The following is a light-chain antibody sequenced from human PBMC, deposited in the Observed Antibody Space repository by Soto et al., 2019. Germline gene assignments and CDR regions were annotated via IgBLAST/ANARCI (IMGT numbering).Light chain of an antibody. J-gene: IGLJ2*01. V-gene: IGLV2-14*01. Sequence: QSVLTQPASVSGSPGQSITISCTGTSSDVGGYNYVSWYQQHPGKAPKLMIYDVSNRPSGVSNRFSGSKSGNTASLTISGLQAEDEADYYCSSYTSSSTLGVFGGGTKRPS. CDR1: SSDVGGYNY. CDR2: DVS. CDR3: SSYTSSSTLGV.